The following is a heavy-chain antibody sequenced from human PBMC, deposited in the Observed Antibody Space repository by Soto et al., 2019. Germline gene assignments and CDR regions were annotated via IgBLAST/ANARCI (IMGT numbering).Heavy chain of an antibody. D-gene: IGHD2-2*01. J-gene: IGHJ4*02. CDR2: ISGSGGSI. Sequence: GGSLRLSCAASGFTFSSNALSWVRQAPGKGLEWVSSISGSGGSIYYADSVKGRFTISRDNSKNTLYLQMDSLRAEDTALYFCAMHWSSRCYSEMSYWGQGTLVTVSS. CDR3: AMHWSSRCYSEMSY. V-gene: IGHV3-23*01. CDR1: GFTFSSNA.